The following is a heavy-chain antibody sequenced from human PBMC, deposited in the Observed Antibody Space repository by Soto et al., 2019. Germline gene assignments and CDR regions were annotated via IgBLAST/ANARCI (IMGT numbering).Heavy chain of an antibody. Sequence: QITLKESGPTLVKPTQTLTLTCTFSGFSLSTSGVGVGWIRQPPGKALEWLALIYWDDDKRYSPSLKSRLTITKDTSKNQVVLTMTNMDPVDTATYYCAHPTQLRYFDSGWYFDLWGSGTLVTVSS. CDR1: GFSLSTSGVG. J-gene: IGHJ2*01. CDR3: AHPTQLRYFDSGWYFDL. CDR2: IYWDDDK. D-gene: IGHD3-9*01. V-gene: IGHV2-5*02.